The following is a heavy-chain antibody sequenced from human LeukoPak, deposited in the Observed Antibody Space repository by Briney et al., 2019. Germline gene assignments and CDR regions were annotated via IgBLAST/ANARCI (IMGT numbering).Heavy chain of an antibody. V-gene: IGHV4-59*11. D-gene: IGHD3-16*01. J-gene: IGHJ4*02. CDR1: GGSIRSHY. Sequence: SETLSLTCTVSGGSIRSHYWSWIRQPPGKGLEWIGYIHYSGGTNYNPSLNSRVTISMDTSKNQFSLKVTSVTAADTAVYFCARYLGDTSRILFDYWGQGTLVSVSS. CDR2: IHYSGGT. CDR3: ARYLGDTSRILFDY.